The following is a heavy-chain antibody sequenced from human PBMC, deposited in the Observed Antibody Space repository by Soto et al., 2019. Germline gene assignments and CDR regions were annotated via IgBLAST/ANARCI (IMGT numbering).Heavy chain of an antibody. CDR2: ILYDGTNK. D-gene: IGHD6-19*01. Sequence: GGSLRLSCAASGFTFSSYAMHWVRQAPGKGLEWVAVILYDGTNKYYADSVKGRFTISRDNSKNTLYLQMNSLRGEDTGVYYCAKDRISGWPRRSGNWGQGTLVTVSS. V-gene: IGHV3-30*18. CDR1: GFTFSSYA. CDR3: AKDRISGWPRRSGN. J-gene: IGHJ4*02.